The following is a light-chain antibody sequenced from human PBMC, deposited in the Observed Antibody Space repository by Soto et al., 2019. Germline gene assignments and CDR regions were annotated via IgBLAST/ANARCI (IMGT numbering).Light chain of an antibody. CDR1: KLSSSSD. V-gene: IGKV3-20*01. J-gene: IGKJ1*01. CDR2: AAS. CDR3: QQSYSTPRT. Sequence: EVVFTQSPCTLSLSPGERATLSCRAPKLSSSSDLAWYQQKPGKAPKLLIYAASSMATGLPDRFSGRGSGTDFTLTISNLQREDFADYYCQQSYSTPRTFGQGTKVDI.